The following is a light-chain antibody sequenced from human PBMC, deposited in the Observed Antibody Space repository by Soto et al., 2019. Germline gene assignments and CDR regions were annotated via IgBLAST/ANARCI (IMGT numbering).Light chain of an antibody. Sequence: DIPMTQSPSTLSGSVGYRVTITCRASPTISSWLAWYQQKPGKAPKLLSYKASTLKSGVPSRFSGSGSGTEFTLTISSLQPDDFATYYCQHYNSYSEAFGQGTKVELK. CDR1: PTISSW. CDR3: QHYNSYSEA. J-gene: IGKJ1*01. V-gene: IGKV1-5*03. CDR2: KAS.